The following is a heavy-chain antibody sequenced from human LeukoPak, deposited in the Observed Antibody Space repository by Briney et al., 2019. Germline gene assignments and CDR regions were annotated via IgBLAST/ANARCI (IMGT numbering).Heavy chain of an antibody. Sequence: SETLSLTCTVSGGSISSYYRSWIRQPPGKGLEWIGYIYYSGSTNYNPSLKSRVTISVDTSKNQFSLKLSSVTAADTAVYYCARGSQVVPGAFDIWGQGTMVTVSS. CDR2: IYYSGST. CDR1: GGSISSYY. V-gene: IGHV4-59*01. J-gene: IGHJ3*02. CDR3: ARGSQVVPGAFDI.